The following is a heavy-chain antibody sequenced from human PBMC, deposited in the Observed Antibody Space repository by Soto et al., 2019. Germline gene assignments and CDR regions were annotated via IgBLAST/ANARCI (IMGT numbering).Heavy chain of an antibody. CDR3: ARLIGTSWFVG. J-gene: IGHJ4*02. D-gene: IGHD6-13*01. V-gene: IGHV6-1*01. CDR1: GDSVSSNIFT. Sequence: SQTLSLTCAISGDSVSSNIFTWDWIRQSPSRGLEWLGRTYYRSQWFNDYAVSVKSRMTINADTSKNQFSLQLNYVTPEDTAVYYCARLIGTSWFVGWGQGTPVTVS. CDR2: TYYRSQWFN.